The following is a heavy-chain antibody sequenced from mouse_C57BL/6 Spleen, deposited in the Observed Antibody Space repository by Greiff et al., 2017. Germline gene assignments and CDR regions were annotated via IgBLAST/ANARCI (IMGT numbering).Heavy chain of an antibody. V-gene: IGHV1-81*01. J-gene: IGHJ2*01. CDR3: IYYGYVGVFDY. D-gene: IGHD2-2*01. CDR1: GYTFTSYG. CDR2: IYPRSGNT. Sequence: QVQLQQSGAELARPGASVKLSCKASGYTFTSYGISWVKQRTGQGLEWIGEIYPRSGNTYYNEKFKGKATLTADKSSSTAYMELRSLTSEVSAVYVCIYYGYVGVFDYWGQGTTLTVSS.